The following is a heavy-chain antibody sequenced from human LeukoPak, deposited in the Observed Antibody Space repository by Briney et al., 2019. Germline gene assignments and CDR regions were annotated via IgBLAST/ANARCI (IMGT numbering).Heavy chain of an antibody. Sequence: ASVKVSRKASGYTFTSYGISWVRQAPGQGLEWMGWISAYNGNTNYAQKLQGRVTMTTDTSTSTAYTELRSLRSDDTAVYYCAGGIAVAGTEVINFDYWGQGTLVTVSS. CDR2: ISAYNGNT. J-gene: IGHJ4*02. D-gene: IGHD6-19*01. CDR1: GYTFTSYG. CDR3: AGGIAVAGTEVINFDY. V-gene: IGHV1-18*01.